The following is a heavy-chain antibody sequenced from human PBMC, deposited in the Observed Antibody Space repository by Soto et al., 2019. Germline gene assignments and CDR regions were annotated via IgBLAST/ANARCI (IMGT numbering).Heavy chain of an antibody. Sequence: QVQLVQSGAEVKKPGASVKASCKASGYTLSSYYMHWVRQAPGQGLEWMGITNTSGGSTTYAQKFQGRVTMTRDTSTSTVYMELSSLTSEDTAVYYCARASVSGRRFDYWGEGTLVTVSS. CDR1: GYTLSSYY. CDR3: ARASVSGRRFDY. CDR2: TNTSGGST. J-gene: IGHJ4*02. D-gene: IGHD3-10*01. V-gene: IGHV1-46*03.